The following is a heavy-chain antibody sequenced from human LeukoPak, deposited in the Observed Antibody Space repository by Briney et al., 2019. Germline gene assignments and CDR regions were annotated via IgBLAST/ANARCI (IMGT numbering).Heavy chain of an antibody. D-gene: IGHD3-3*01. V-gene: IGHV4-30-2*01. Sequence: PSETLSLTCAVSGGSISSGGYSWSWIRQPPGKGLEWIGYIYHNGSTYYNPSLKSRVTISVDRSKNQFSLKLSSVTAADTAVYYCARDWSGLIDYWGQGTLVTVSS. J-gene: IGHJ4*02. CDR1: GGSISSGGYS. CDR2: IYHNGST. CDR3: ARDWSGLIDY.